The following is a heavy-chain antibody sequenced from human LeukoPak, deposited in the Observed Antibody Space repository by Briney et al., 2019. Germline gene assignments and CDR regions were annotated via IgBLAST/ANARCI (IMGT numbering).Heavy chain of an antibody. CDR1: GFALSSYA. D-gene: IGHD3-22*01. Sequence: GGSLRLSCAASGFALSSYAMSWVRQAPGKGLEWVSAISGSGGSTYYADSVKGRFTISRDNSKNTLYLQMNSLRAEDTAVYYCAKDMGYDSSGYFVDWGQGTLVTVSS. V-gene: IGHV3-23*01. CDR3: AKDMGYDSSGYFVD. CDR2: ISGSGGST. J-gene: IGHJ4*02.